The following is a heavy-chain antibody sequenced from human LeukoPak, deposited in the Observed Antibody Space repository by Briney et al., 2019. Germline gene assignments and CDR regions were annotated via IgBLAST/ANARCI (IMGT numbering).Heavy chain of an antibody. J-gene: IGHJ3*02. CDR2: ISSSSSTI. CDR1: GFTFSSYS. CDR3: ARDRWFGEFDAFDI. Sequence: PGGSLRLSRAASGFTFSSYSMNWVRQAPGKGLEWVSYISSSSSTIYYADSVKGRFTISRDNAKNSLYLQMNSLRAEDTAVYYCARDRWFGEFDAFDIWGQGTMVTVSS. D-gene: IGHD3-10*01. V-gene: IGHV3-48*01.